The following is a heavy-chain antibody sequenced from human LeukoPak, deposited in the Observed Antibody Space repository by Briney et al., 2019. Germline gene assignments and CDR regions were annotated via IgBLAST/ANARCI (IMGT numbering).Heavy chain of an antibody. CDR1: GFTFSTYS. V-gene: IGHV3-21*01. D-gene: IGHD3-9*01. CDR2: ISSIGSYI. Sequence: GGSLRLSCAASGFTFSTYSMNWVRQAPGKGLEWVSSISSIGSYIYYADSLKGRFTISRDNAKNSLYLQMNSLRAGDTAVYYCARGNILTGYEYWGQGTLVTVSS. J-gene: IGHJ4*02. CDR3: ARGNILTGYEY.